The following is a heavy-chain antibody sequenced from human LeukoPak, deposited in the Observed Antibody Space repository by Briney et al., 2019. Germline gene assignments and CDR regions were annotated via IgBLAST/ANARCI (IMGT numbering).Heavy chain of an antibody. Sequence: GGSLRLSCAASGFTFSSYAMHWVRQAPGKGLEWVAVISYDGSNKYYADSVKGRFTVSRDNSKNPLYPQMNSLRVEDTAVYYCAKRMGPSIAATDLDYWGQGTPVTVSP. CDR2: ISYDGSNK. J-gene: IGHJ4*02. D-gene: IGHD6-13*01. V-gene: IGHV3-30-3*02. CDR3: AKRMGPSIAATDLDY. CDR1: GFTFSSYA.